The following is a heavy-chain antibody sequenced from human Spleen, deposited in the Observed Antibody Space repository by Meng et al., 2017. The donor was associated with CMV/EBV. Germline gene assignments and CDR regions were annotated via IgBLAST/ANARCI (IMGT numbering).Heavy chain of an antibody. Sequence: ASVKVSCKASGYTFTSYDINWVRQATGQGLEWMGWMNPNSGNTGYAQKFQGRVTMTEDTSTDTAYMELSSLRSEDTAVYYCATQGACSSTSCYPGYGMDVWGQGTTVTVSS. D-gene: IGHD2-2*01. CDR3: ATQGACSSTSCYPGYGMDV. CDR2: MNPNSGNT. V-gene: IGHV1-8*02. J-gene: IGHJ6*02. CDR1: GYTFTSYD.